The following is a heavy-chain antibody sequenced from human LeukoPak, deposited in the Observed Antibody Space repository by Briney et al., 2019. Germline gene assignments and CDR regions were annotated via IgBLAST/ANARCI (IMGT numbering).Heavy chain of an antibody. CDR1: GFTFSSYS. D-gene: IGHD2-8*02. CDR3: ARDESPWYAFDI. V-gene: IGHV3-21*01. Sequence: GGSLRLSCAASGFTFSSYSMNWVRQAPGEGLEWVSSISSSSSYIYYADSVKGRFTISRDNAKNSLYLQMNSLRAEDTAVYYCARDESPWYAFDIWGQGTMVTVSS. J-gene: IGHJ3*02. CDR2: ISSSSSYI.